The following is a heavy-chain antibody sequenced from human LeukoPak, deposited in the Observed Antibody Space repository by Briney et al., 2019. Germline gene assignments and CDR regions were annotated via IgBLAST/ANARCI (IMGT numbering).Heavy chain of an antibody. CDR3: ARGYSSGWPLDY. V-gene: IGHV1-46*01. CDR1: GYTFTSYY. J-gene: IGHJ4*02. CDR2: INPSGGST. D-gene: IGHD6-19*01. Sequence: ASVKVSCKASGYTFTSYYMHWVRQAPGQGLEWMGIINPSGGSTSYAQRFQGRVTMTRDMSTSTVYMELSSLRSEDTAVYYCARGYSSGWPLDYWGQGTLVTVSS.